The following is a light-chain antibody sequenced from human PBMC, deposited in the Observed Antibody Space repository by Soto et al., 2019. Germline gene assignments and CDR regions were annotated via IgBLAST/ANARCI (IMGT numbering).Light chain of an antibody. CDR1: QSVSSGY. J-gene: IGKJ1*01. Sequence: EIVMPQSPAKLSVSPWESATLTCRASQSVSSGYLAWYQQKPGQAPRLLIYGASTRATGIPERCSGSWSGTDFTLTISRLAPEDFAVDYCQQYSSSGTFGQGTKVDIK. CDR3: QQYSSSGT. CDR2: GAS. V-gene: IGKV3-20*01.